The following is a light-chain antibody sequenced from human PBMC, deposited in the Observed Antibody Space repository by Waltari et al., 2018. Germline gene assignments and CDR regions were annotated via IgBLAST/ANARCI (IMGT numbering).Light chain of an antibody. CDR1: RRYVGGYNF. Sequence: QSALTQPASVSGSPGQSIPIPCPASRRYVGGYNFVSWYQHQPGKAPKLMIYDLIHRPSGISDRFSGARSGNTASLTISGLQADDEAEYYCCSYAGSNYLIFGGGTKLTVL. V-gene: IGLV2-23*02. J-gene: IGLJ2*01. CDR3: CSYAGSNYLI. CDR2: DLI.